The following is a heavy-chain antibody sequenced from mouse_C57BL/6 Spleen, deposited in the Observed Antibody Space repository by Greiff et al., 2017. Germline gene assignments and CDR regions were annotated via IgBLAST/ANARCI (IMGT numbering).Heavy chain of an antibody. CDR2: INPSNGGT. J-gene: IGHJ1*03. D-gene: IGHD4-1*02. V-gene: IGHV1-53*01. Sequence: QVQLQQPGTELVKPGASVKLSCKASGYTFTSYWMNWVKQRPGQGLEWIGNINPSNGGTNYNEKFKSKATLTVDKSSSTAYMQLSSLTSENSAVYYCARGGEYNCDFDVWGTGTTVTVS. CDR1: GYTFTSYW. CDR3: ARGGEYNCDFDV.